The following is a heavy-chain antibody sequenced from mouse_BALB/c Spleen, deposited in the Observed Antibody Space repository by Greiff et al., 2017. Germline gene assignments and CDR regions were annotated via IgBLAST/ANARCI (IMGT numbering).Heavy chain of an antibody. CDR1: GYTFTSYW. J-gene: IGHJ1*01. CDR2: INPSNGRT. Sequence: QVQLQQPGAELVKPGASVKMSCKASGYTFTSYWMNWVKQRPGQGLEWIGEINPSNGRTNYNEKFKSKATLTVDKSSSTAYMQLSSLTSEDSAVYYCERSGAYYCGSSSYWYFDVWGAGTTVTVSS. V-gene: IGHV1S81*02. D-gene: IGHD1-1*01. CDR3: ERSGAYYCGSSSYWYFDV.